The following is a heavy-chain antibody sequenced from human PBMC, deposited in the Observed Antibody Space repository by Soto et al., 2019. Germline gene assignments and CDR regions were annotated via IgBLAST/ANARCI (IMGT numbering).Heavy chain of an antibody. Sequence: QVHLVDSGGGVVQPGRSMRLSCAASGFIFSNFPIHWVRQAPGKGLEWVALVSKDENEKHYADSVKGRFTISRDNSRNMVYLQLSSLKDEDTAVYYCVTEGAAGYFPDWGQGTLVTVSS. CDR3: VTEGAAGYFPD. D-gene: IGHD3-22*01. J-gene: IGHJ4*02. CDR1: GFIFSNFP. CDR2: VSKDENEK. V-gene: IGHV3-30-3*01.